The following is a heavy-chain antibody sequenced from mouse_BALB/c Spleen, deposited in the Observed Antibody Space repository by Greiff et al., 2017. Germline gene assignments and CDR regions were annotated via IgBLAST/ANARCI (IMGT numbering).Heavy chain of an antibody. D-gene: IGHD2-1*01. CDR2: ISSGGST. J-gene: IGHJ2*01. CDR1: GFTFSSYA. CDR3: ASYYGNYVDY. Sequence: DVKLVESGGGLVKPGGSLKLSCAASGFTFSSYAMSWVRQTPETRLEWVASISSGGSTYYPDSVKGRFTISRDNARNILYLQMSSLRSEDTAMYYCASYYGNYVDYWGQGTTLTVSS. V-gene: IGHV5-6-5*01.